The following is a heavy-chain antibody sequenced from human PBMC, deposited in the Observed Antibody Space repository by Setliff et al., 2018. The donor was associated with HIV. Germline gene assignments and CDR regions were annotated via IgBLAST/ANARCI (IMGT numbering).Heavy chain of an antibody. CDR1: GFTFSTYW. CDR2: INQDGSEK. D-gene: IGHD2-2*03. Sequence: GGSLRLSCAASGFTFSTYWMTWVRQAPGKGLEWVAKINQDGSEKHYVDSVKGRFTISRDNAENSLYLQMNSLTAEDTAVYYCAKVDNGHCTSASCRDFDYWGQGTLVTVSS. J-gene: IGHJ4*02. V-gene: IGHV3-7*03. CDR3: AKVDNGHCTSASCRDFDY.